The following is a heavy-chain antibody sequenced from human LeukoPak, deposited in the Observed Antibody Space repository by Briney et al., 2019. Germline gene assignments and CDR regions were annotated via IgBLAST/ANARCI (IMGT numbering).Heavy chain of an antibody. Sequence: PGGSLRLSRAASGFTFSSYGMHWVRQAPGKGLEWVAVIWYDGSNKYYADSVKGRFTISRDNSKNTLYLQMNSLRAEDTAVYYCARDFGYGDYDGLTGFDYWGQGTLVTVSS. CDR3: ARDFGYGDYDGLTGFDY. CDR2: IWYDGSNK. J-gene: IGHJ4*02. CDR1: GFTFSSYG. D-gene: IGHD4-17*01. V-gene: IGHV3-33*01.